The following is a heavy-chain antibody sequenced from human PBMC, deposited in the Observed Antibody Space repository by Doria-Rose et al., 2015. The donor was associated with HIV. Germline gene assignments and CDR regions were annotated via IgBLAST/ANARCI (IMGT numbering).Heavy chain of an antibody. Sequence: SGPVLVKPTETLTLTCTVSGVSLSSPGMGVSWIRQPPGKALEWLANIFADDERSYNTYLKSRLTISRRTAKSQVVLTMTDMDPVDTATYYCARIKSSRWYHKYYFDFWGQGTLVIVSA. D-gene: IGHD6-13*01. CDR3: ARIKSSRWYHKYYFDF. CDR1: GVSLSSPGMG. V-gene: IGHV2-26*01. J-gene: IGHJ4*02. CDR2: IFADDER.